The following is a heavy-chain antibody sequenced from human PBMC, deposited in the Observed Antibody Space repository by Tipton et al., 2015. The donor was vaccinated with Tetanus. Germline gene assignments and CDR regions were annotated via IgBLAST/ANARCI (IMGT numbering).Heavy chain of an antibody. Sequence: QLVQSGAEMGKSGESLKISCKTSGYFFDTHWIAWVRQMPGKGLEWMGIIYPGDSDTRYSPSFQGQVTMSVDRSTATAYSQWGSLKASDTAIYYCARHFGEMLYAPFRFDPWGQGTLVTVSS. D-gene: IGHD3-3*01. J-gene: IGHJ5*02. V-gene: IGHV5-51*01. CDR1: GYFFDTHW. CDR2: IYPGDSDT. CDR3: ARHFGEMLYAPFRFDP.